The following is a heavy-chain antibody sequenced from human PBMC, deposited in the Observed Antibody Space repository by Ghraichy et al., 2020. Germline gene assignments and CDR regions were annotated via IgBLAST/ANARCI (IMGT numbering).Heavy chain of an antibody. J-gene: IGHJ4*02. CDR3: ARRRVTSGHYFDS. Sequence: SETLSLTCTVSGDSFRSGTHYWGWIRQPPGKELEWIGSIYYSGTTYYNPSLKSRVTISVDTSKNQFSLKVRSVTAADTAVFYCARRRVTSGHYFDSWGQGTLVTVSS. CDR2: IYYSGTT. V-gene: IGHV4-39*01. D-gene: IGHD4-11*01. CDR1: GDSFRSGTHY.